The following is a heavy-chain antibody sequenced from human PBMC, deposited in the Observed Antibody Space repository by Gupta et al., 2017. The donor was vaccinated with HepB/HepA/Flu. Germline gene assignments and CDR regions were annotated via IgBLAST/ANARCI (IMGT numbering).Heavy chain of an antibody. D-gene: IGHD6-6*01. CDR2: IIPIFGTA. CDR1: GGTFSSDA. Sequence: QVQLVQSGAEVKKPGSSVKVSCKDSGGTFSSDASSWVRQAPGQGLEWMGGIIPIFGTANSAQKFQGSVTITADESTSTAYMELSSLRSEDTAVYYCAVGYRSSLGGYWGQGTLVTVSS. J-gene: IGHJ4*02. V-gene: IGHV1-69*01. CDR3: AVGYRSSLGGY.